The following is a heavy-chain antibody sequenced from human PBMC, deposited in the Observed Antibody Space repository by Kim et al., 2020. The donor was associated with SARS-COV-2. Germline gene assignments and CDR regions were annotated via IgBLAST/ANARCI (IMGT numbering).Heavy chain of an antibody. J-gene: IGHJ4*02. D-gene: IGHD2-21*02. CDR3: ARVRYCGGDCYYFDY. CDR2: IYTSGST. V-gene: IGHV4-4*07. Sequence: SETLSLTCTVSGGSISSYYWSWIRQPAGKGLEWIGRIYTSGSTNYNPSLKSRVTMSVDTSKNQFSLKLSSVTAADTAVYYCARVRYCGGDCYYFDYWGQGTLVTVSS. CDR1: GGSISSYY.